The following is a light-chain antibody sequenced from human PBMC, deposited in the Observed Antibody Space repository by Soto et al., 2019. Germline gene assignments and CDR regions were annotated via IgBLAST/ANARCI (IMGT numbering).Light chain of an antibody. CDR1: QSVSSY. CDR2: GAS. V-gene: IGKV3-11*01. Sequence: EIVLTQSPATLSLSPGERATLSCRASQSVSSYLAWYQQKPGQAPRLLIYGASNRATGIPARFSGWGPVTDFTLTISSLEPEDFAVYYCQQRSNWPLTFGGGTKVEIK. J-gene: IGKJ4*01. CDR3: QQRSNWPLT.